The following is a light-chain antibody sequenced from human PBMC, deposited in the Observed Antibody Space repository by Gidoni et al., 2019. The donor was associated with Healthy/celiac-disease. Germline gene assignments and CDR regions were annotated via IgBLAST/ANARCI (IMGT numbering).Light chain of an antibody. V-gene: IGKV1-39*01. CDR2: AAS. J-gene: IGKJ1*01. CDR3: QQSYRTPR. Sequence: DIQMTQSPSSLSASVGDRVTITCRASQSISSYLNWYQQKPGKAPKLLIYAASSLQSGVPSRFSCSGSGTDFTLTISSLQPEDFATYYCQQSYRTPRFGQGTKVEIK. CDR1: QSISSY.